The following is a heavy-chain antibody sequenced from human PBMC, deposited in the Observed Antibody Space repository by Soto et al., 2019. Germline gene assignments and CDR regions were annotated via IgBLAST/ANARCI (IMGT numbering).Heavy chain of an antibody. CDR2: INHSGST. Sequence: PSETLSLTCAVYGGSFSGYYWSWIRQPPGEWLEWIGEINHSGSTNYNPSLESRVTISVDTSKNQFSLKLSSVTAADTAVYYCARKGFVVVPGGFYYYYYGMDFWGQGXTVTVYS. D-gene: IGHD2-2*01. J-gene: IGHJ6*02. CDR1: GGSFSGYY. V-gene: IGHV4-34*01. CDR3: ARKGFVVVPGGFYYYYYGMDF.